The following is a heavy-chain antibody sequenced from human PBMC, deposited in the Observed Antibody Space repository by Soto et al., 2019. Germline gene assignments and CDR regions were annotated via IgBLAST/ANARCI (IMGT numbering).Heavy chain of an antibody. D-gene: IGHD2-2*01. J-gene: IGHJ5*02. CDR2: ISGSGGST. V-gene: IGHV3-23*01. CDR3: ARDSWYCSSTSCYRRPEYNWFDP. CDR1: GFTFSRYV. Sequence: EVQLLESGGGLVQPGGSLRLSCAASGFTFSRYVMTWVRQAPGKGLEWVSGISGSGGSTYYADSVKGRFTISRDNAKNSLYLQMNSLRAEDTAVYYCARDSWYCSSTSCYRRPEYNWFDPWGQGTLVTVSS.